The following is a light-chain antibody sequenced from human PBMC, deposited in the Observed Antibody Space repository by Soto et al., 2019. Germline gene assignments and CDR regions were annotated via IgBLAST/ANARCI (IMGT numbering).Light chain of an antibody. CDR3: TSYVGNDIWV. J-gene: IGLJ3*02. V-gene: IGLV2-8*01. CDR2: EVT. Sequence: QSALTQPPSASGSPGQSVTISCTGTSSDVGAYKYVSWYQQYPGKAPKLMIYEVTKRPSGVPDRFSGSKSGNTASLTVSGLQAEDEADYYGTSYVGNDIWVFCGGTKLT. CDR1: SSDVGAYKY.